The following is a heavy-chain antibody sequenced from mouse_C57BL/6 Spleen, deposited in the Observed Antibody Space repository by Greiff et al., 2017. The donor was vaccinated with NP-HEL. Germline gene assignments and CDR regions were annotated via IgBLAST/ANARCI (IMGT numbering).Heavy chain of an antibody. D-gene: IGHD1-1*01. Sequence: QVQLKQPGAELVKPGASVKLSCKASGYTFTSYWMHWVKQRPGQGLEWIGIIHPNSGSTNYNEKFKSKATLTVDKSSSTAYMQLSSLTSEDSAVYYCARRYYGSSYAWFAYWGQGTLVTVSA. CDR3: ARRYYGSSYAWFAY. CDR1: GYTFTSYW. J-gene: IGHJ3*01. CDR2: IHPNSGST. V-gene: IGHV1-64*01.